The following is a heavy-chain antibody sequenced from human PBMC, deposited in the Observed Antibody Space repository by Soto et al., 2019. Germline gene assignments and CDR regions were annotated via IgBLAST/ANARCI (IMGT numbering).Heavy chain of an antibody. CDR2: IWYDGSNK. D-gene: IGHD3-22*01. CDR1: GFTFSSYG. Sequence: PGGSLRLSCAASGFTFSSYGMHWVRQAPGKGLEWVAVIWYDGSNKYYADSVKGRFTISRDNSKNTLYLQMNSLRAEDTAVYYCARGLRYYGSSLPRFDPWGQGTLVTVSS. J-gene: IGHJ5*02. V-gene: IGHV3-33*01. CDR3: ARGLRYYGSSLPRFDP.